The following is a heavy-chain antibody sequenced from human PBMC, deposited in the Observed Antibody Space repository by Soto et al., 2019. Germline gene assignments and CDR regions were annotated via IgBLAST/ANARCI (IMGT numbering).Heavy chain of an antibody. V-gene: IGHV4-39*01. Sequence: ETLSLTCTVSGDSISSSSNYYWGWIRQPPGKGLEWIGSSYFSGRAYYSPSLKSRVTISVDTSKNQFSLTLNSVTAADTAVYYCATFENYGTDSYSEPYGLDVWGQGTLVTVSS. D-gene: IGHD3-10*01. CDR3: ATFENYGTDSYSEPYGLDV. J-gene: IGHJ6*02. CDR2: SYFSGRA. CDR1: GDSISSSSNYY.